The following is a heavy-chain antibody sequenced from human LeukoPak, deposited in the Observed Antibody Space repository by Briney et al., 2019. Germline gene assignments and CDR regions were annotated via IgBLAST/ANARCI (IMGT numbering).Heavy chain of an antibody. Sequence: SETLSLTCAAYGGSFSGYYWSWIRQPPGKGLEWIGEINHSGSTNYNPSLKSRVTISVDTSKNQLSLKLSSVTAADTAVYYCARVGTDYWGQGTLVTVSA. D-gene: IGHD7-27*01. CDR2: INHSGST. CDR1: GGSFSGYY. V-gene: IGHV4-34*01. J-gene: IGHJ4*02. CDR3: ARVGTDY.